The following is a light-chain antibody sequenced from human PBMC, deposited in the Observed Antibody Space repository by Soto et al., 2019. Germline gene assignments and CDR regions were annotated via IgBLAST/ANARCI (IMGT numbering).Light chain of an antibody. Sequence: QSALAQPASVSGSPGQSITISCTGTSDDIGAYNFVSWYQQHPDKAPKLIISEVSNRPSGISNRFSGSKSGNTASLTISGLQAEDEADYYCSSYTTQSTVPVIFGGGTKVTVL. CDR3: SSYTTQSTVPVI. V-gene: IGLV2-14*01. J-gene: IGLJ2*01. CDR1: SDDIGAYNF. CDR2: EVS.